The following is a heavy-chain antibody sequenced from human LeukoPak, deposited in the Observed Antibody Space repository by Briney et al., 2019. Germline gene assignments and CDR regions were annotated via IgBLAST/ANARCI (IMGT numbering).Heavy chain of an antibody. V-gene: IGHV1-46*01. CDR2: INPSGGST. J-gene: IGHJ3*02. CDR1: GYTFTSYY. CDR3: VRDSIPFSGMRDAFDI. D-gene: IGHD1-26*01. Sequence: ASVKVSCKASGYTFTSYYMHWVRQAPGQGLEWMGIINPSGGSTSYAQKFQGRVTMTRDMSTSTVYMELSSLRSEDTAVYYCVRDSIPFSGMRDAFDIWGQGTMVTVSS.